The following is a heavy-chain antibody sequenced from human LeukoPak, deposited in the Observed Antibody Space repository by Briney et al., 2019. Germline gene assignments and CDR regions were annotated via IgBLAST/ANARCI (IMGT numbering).Heavy chain of an antibody. CDR3: ARARPRSIAAAGTSWFDP. J-gene: IGHJ5*02. D-gene: IGHD6-13*01. V-gene: IGHV4-34*01. CDR2: INHSGST. Sequence: SETLSLTCAVYGGSFSGYYRSWIRQPPGKGLEWIGEINHSGSTNYNPSLKSRATISVDTSKNQFSLKLSSVTAADTAVYYCARARPRSIAAAGTSWFDPWGQGTLVTVSS. CDR1: GGSFSGYY.